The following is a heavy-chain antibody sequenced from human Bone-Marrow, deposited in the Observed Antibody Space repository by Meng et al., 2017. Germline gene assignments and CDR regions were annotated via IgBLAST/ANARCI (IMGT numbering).Heavy chain of an antibody. CDR1: GGTFSSYA. J-gene: IGHJ6*02. V-gene: IGHV1-69*13. CDR3: ARECSSGSYYGAHYYYYYGMDV. D-gene: IGHD3-10*01. Sequence: SVKVSCKASGGTFSSYAISWVRQAPGQGREWMGGIIPIFGTANYAQKFQGRVTITADESTSTAYMELSSLRSEDTAVYYCARECSSGSYYGAHYYYYYGMDVWGQGTTVTVSS. CDR2: IIPIFGTA.